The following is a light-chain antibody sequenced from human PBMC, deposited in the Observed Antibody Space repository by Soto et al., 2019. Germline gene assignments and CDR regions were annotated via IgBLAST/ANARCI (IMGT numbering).Light chain of an antibody. CDR3: QVWDSSSDLHYV. J-gene: IGLJ1*01. Sequence: SYELTQPPSVSVAPGKTARITCGGNNIGSKSGHWYQQKPGQAPVLVIYYDSDRPSGIPERFSGSNSGNTATLTSSRVEAADEADYYCQVWDSSSDLHYVFGTGTKVTVL. V-gene: IGLV3-21*04. CDR2: YDS. CDR1: NIGSKS.